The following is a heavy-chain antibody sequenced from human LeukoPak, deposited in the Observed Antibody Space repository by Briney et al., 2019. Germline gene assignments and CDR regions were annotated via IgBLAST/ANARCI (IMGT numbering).Heavy chain of an antibody. Sequence: GGSLRLSCAASRFTFSSYAMSWVRQAPGKGLEWVSPISGSGVSTYYADSVKGRFTISRDNFKNTLYLQMNSLRADDTAVYYCAKVRVGSSWYFDYWGQGTLVTVSS. CDR1: RFTFSSYA. J-gene: IGHJ4*02. CDR2: ISGSGVST. D-gene: IGHD6-13*01. CDR3: AKVRVGSSWYFDY. V-gene: IGHV3-23*01.